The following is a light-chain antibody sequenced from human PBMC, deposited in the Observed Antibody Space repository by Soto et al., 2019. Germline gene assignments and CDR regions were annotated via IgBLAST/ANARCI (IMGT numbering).Light chain of an antibody. J-gene: IGKJ1*01. CDR1: QSVSSTY. Sequence: IVLTQSPGTMSLSPGESTTLSCSASQSVSSTYLTWYQQKPGQAPRLLIYEASRRATGIPDRFSGSGSGTDFSLTISRLEPEDVAVYYCQHYDSLRWTFGQGTKVDIK. CDR2: EAS. CDR3: QHYDSLRWT. V-gene: IGKV3-20*01.